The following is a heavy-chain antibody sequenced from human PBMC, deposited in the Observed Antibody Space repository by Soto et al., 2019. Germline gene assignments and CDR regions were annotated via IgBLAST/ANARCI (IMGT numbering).Heavy chain of an antibody. D-gene: IGHD6-19*01. CDR3: ARVGSGVAEDCDY. CDR2: ISAFNGNT. J-gene: IGHJ4*02. CDR1: GYTFTSYG. V-gene: IGHV1-18*01. Sequence: ASVKVSCKASGYTFTSYGISRVRQAPGQGLEWVGWISAFNGNTNYAQKLQGRVTMTTDTSTSTAYMELRNLRSDDTAVYHCARVGSGVAEDCDYWGQGTLVTVSS.